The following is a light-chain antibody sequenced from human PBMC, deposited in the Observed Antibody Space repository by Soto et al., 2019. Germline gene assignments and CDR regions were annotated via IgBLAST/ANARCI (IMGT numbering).Light chain of an antibody. J-gene: IGLJ2*01. CDR3: AAWDDSLDGYVV. V-gene: IGLV1-44*01. Sequence: QSVLTQPPSASGIPGQSVTISCSGGSSNIGSHTVNWYQHLPGTAPKLLIYGSNQRPSGVPDRFSGSKSGTSASLATSGLQSEDEADYYCAAWDDSLDGYVVFGGGTQLTVL. CDR1: SSNIGSHT. CDR2: GSN.